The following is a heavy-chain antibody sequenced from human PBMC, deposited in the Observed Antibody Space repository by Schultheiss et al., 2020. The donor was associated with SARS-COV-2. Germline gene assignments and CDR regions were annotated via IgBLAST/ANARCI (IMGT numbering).Heavy chain of an antibody. V-gene: IGHV1-2*02. CDR2: INPNSGGT. Sequence: ASVKVSCKASGYTFTGYYMHWVRQAPGQGLEWMGWINPNSGGTNYAQKFQGRVTMTRDTSISTAYMELSSLRSEDTAVYYCARVDSYGWEVDIWGQGTMVTVS. J-gene: IGHJ3*02. CDR1: GYTFTGYY. D-gene: IGHD5-18*01. CDR3: ARVDSYGWEVDI.